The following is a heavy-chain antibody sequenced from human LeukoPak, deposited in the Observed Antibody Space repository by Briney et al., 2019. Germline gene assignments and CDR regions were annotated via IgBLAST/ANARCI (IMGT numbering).Heavy chain of an antibody. Sequence: SETLSLTCTVSGGSISSGGYYWSWIRQPPGKGLEWIGYIYHSGSTYYNPSLKSRVTISVDRSKNQFSLKLSSVTAADTAVYYCARGIAAAGSGYFDYWGQGTLVTVSS. V-gene: IGHV4-30-2*01. CDR1: GGSISSGGYY. D-gene: IGHD6-13*01. CDR2: IYHSGST. J-gene: IGHJ4*02. CDR3: ARGIAAAGSGYFDY.